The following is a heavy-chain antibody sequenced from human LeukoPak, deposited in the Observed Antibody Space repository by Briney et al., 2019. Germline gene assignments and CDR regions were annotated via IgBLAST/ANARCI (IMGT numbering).Heavy chain of an antibody. D-gene: IGHD5-12*01. CDR3: ARWGRPQDIVATIAYYYYGMDV. CDR2: IYYSGST. Sequence: SETLSLTCTVFGGSISSYYWSWIRQPPGKGLEWIGYIYYSGSTNYNPSLKSRVTISVDTSKNQFSLKLSSVTAADTAVYYCARWGRPQDIVATIAYYYYGMDVWGQGTTVTVSS. V-gene: IGHV4-59*01. J-gene: IGHJ6*02. CDR1: GGSISSYY.